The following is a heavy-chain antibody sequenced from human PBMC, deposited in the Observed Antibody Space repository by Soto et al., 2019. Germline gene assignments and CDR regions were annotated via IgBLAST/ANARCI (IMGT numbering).Heavy chain of an antibody. CDR3: ATASPGTTIFEGDYYYYMDV. V-gene: IGHV1-69*13. CDR2: IIPIFGTA. CDR1: GGTFSSYA. J-gene: IGHJ6*03. Sequence: ASVKVSCKASGGTFSSYAISWVRQAPGQGLGWMGGIIPIFGTANYAQKFQGRVTITADESTSTAYMELSSLRSEDTAVYYCATASPGTTIFEGDYYYYMDVWGKGTTVTVAS. D-gene: IGHD3-9*01.